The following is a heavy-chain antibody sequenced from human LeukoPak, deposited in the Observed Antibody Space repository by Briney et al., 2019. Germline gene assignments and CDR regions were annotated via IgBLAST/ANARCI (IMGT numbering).Heavy chain of an antibody. V-gene: IGHV4-59*08. J-gene: IGHJ3*01. CDR1: GDSISSYY. D-gene: IGHD3-22*01. CDR3: ARSERIIMILGGAFDV. CDR2: IYYSGST. Sequence: PSETLSLTCTVSGDSISSYYWSWIRRPPGKGLEWIGYIYYSGSTNCNPSLKSRVTISVDTSKNQFSLKLSSVTAADTAVYFCARSERIIMILGGAFDVWGQGTMVTVSS.